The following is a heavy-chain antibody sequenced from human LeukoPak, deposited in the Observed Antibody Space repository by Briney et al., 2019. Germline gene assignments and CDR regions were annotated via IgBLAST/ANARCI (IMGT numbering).Heavy chain of an antibody. Sequence: ASVKVSCKASGYTFTGYYMHWVRQAPGQGLEWMGRINPNSGGTNYAQKLQGRVTMTTDTSTSTAYMELRSLRSDDTAVYYCARGSIVGATTPFDYWGQGTLVTVSS. V-gene: IGHV1-2*06. CDR2: INPNSGGT. CDR1: GYTFTGYY. CDR3: ARGSIVGATTPFDY. J-gene: IGHJ4*02. D-gene: IGHD1-26*01.